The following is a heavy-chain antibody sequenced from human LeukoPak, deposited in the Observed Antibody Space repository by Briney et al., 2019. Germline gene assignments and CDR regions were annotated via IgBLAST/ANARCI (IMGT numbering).Heavy chain of an antibody. Sequence: ASVKVSCKASGYTFSGYYMHWVRQAPGQGLAWMGWIIPNSGATKYAQKFQGTVTMTRDTSISTAYMELSGLRSDDTAVYYCARDSGYCTTTNCFHAFDSWGQGTLVTVSS. V-gene: IGHV1-2*02. CDR2: IIPNSGAT. D-gene: IGHD2-2*01. CDR1: GYTFSGYY. CDR3: ARDSGYCTTTNCFHAFDS. J-gene: IGHJ4*02.